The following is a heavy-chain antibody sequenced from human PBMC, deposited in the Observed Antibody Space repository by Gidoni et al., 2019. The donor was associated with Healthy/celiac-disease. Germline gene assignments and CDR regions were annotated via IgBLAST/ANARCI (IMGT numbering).Heavy chain of an antibody. Sequence: QVQLVQSGAEVKKPGASVQVSCKSSGYTFTSYAMHWVRQAPGQRLEWMGWCNAGNGNTKYSQKFQGRVTITRDTSASTAYMELSSLRSEDTAVYYCARDTPAAPRNYYYYGMDVWGQGTTVTVSS. CDR2: CNAGNGNT. J-gene: IGHJ6*02. D-gene: IGHD6-13*01. CDR1: GYTFTSYA. V-gene: IGHV1-3*01. CDR3: ARDTPAAPRNYYYYGMDV.